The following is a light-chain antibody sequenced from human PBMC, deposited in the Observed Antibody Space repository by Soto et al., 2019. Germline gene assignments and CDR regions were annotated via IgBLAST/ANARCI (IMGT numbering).Light chain of an antibody. CDR1: QSIGLA. CDR3: QQRTDRPPGT. Sequence: EIVLTQSPATLSLSPGERATLSCRASQSIGLAIAWYQHKPGQAPRLLIFDASQRATGIPARFRGSGSGTDFTLSISSLEPEDFAVSYCQQRTDRPPGTFGQGTNVDI. CDR2: DAS. J-gene: IGKJ1*01. V-gene: IGKV3-11*01.